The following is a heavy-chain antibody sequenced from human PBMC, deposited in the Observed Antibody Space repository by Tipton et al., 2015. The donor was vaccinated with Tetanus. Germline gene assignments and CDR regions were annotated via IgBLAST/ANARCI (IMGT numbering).Heavy chain of an antibody. J-gene: IGHJ4*02. V-gene: IGHV3-21*01. CDR3: ASGVTLDY. D-gene: IGHD3-10*01. CDR2: IRGSGGHI. CDR1: GFNFSTYT. Sequence: SLRLSCVGSGFNFSTYTMNWVRQAPGKGLEWVSSIRGSGGHIYYADSLKGRFIVSRDNAKNSMYLQINNLRDDDTAVYYCASGVTLDYWGQGTVVSVSS.